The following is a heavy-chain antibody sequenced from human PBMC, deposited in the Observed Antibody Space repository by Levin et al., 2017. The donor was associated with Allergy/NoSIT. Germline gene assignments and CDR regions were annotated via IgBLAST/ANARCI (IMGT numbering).Heavy chain of an antibody. CDR2: ISSSSSDT. J-gene: IGHJ4*02. CDR1: GFSFSDYY. V-gene: IGHV3-11*05. CDR3: ARVRGSYSVGY. Sequence: PGGSLRLSCAASGFSFSDYYMSWMRQAPGKGLEWVSYISSSSSDTKYADSAKGRFTISRDNAKNSLYLQMNSLRAEDTAVYYGARVRGSYSVGYWGQGTLVTVSS. D-gene: IGHD1-26*01.